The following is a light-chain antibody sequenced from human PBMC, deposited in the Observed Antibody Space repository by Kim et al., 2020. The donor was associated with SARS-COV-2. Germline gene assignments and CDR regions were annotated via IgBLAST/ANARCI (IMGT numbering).Light chain of an antibody. CDR1: QGVGKY. J-gene: IGKJ4*01. CDR2: AVS. Sequence: LYPGERAPPSCMASQGVGKYLAWHQQKPGQAPRLLIYAVSSMATGIPARFSGSGSGTDFTLTISSLEPEDFAVYYCQHHTSWPLSFGGGTKVDIK. V-gene: IGKV3-11*01. CDR3: QHHTSWPLS.